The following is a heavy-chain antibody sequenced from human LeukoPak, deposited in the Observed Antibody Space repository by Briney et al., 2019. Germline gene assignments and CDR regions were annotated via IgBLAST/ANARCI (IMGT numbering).Heavy chain of an antibody. J-gene: IGHJ6*03. CDR1: GYTFTSYG. D-gene: IGHD3-3*01. Sequence: ASVKISCKASGYTFTSYGISWVRQAPGQGLEWMGWISAYNGNTNYAQKLQGRVTMTRDTSISTAYMELSRLRSDDTAVYYCARGADRITIFGVARAPYYYYYYMDVWGKGTTVTVSS. CDR2: ISAYNGNT. CDR3: ARGADRITIFGVARAPYYYYYYMDV. V-gene: IGHV1-18*01.